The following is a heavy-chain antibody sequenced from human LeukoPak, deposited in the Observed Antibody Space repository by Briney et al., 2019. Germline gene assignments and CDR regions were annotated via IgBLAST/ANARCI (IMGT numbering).Heavy chain of an antibody. D-gene: IGHD3-16*02. CDR1: GFTSSSYS. Sequence: GGSLRLSCAASGFTSSSYSMNWVRQAPGKGLEWVSSISSSSSYIYYADSVKGRFTISRDNAKNSLYLQMNSLRAEDTAVYYCAREPNTFGGVIALDAFDIWGQGTMVTVSS. J-gene: IGHJ3*02. CDR3: AREPNTFGGVIALDAFDI. CDR2: ISSSSSYI. V-gene: IGHV3-21*01.